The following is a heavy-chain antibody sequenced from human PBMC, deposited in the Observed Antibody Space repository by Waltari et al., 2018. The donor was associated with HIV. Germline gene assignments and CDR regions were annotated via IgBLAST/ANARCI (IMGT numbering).Heavy chain of an antibody. J-gene: IGHJ4*02. CDR2: IYHGESDT. CDR1: GYSFNSYW. V-gene: IGHV5-51*03. D-gene: IGHD2-2*01. Sequence: AEVKKPGESLKISCQGYGYSFNSYWIGWVRQMPGKGLEWMGIIYHGESDTRYRPSFQGQVTISADKSISTAYLQWSSLKAADTAMYYCARRPQYQKAEFDYWGQGTLVTVSS. CDR3: ARRPQYQKAEFDY.